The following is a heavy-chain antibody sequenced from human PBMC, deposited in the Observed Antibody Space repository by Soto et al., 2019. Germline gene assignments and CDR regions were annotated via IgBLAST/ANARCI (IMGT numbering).Heavy chain of an antibody. D-gene: IGHD6-13*01. J-gene: IGHJ6*02. V-gene: IGHV3-48*02. CDR1: GFTFSSYS. Sequence: PGGSLRLSCAASGFTFSSYSMNWVRQAPGKGLEWVSYISSSSSTIYYADSVKGRFTISRDNAKNSLYLQMNSLRDEDTAVYYCARFPGGYLGYYYYGMDVWGQGTTVTVSS. CDR2: ISSSSSTI. CDR3: ARFPGGYLGYYYYGMDV.